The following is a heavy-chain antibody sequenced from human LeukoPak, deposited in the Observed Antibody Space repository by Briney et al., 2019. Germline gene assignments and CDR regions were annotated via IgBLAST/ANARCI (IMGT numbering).Heavy chain of an antibody. Sequence: ASVKVSCKASGYTFTSYYMHWVRQAPGQGLEWMGIINPSGGSTSYAQKFQGRVTMTRDMSTSTVYMELSSLRSEDTAVYYGARDTEFTMIVVVHQGAFDIWGQGTMVTVSS. CDR2: INPSGGST. CDR1: GYTFTSYY. CDR3: ARDTEFTMIVVVHQGAFDI. J-gene: IGHJ3*02. V-gene: IGHV1-46*01. D-gene: IGHD3-22*01.